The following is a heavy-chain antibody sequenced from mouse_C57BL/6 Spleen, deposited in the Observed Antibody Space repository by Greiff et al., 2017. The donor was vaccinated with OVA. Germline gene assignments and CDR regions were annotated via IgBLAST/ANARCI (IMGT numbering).Heavy chain of an antibody. J-gene: IGHJ2*01. V-gene: IGHV1-15*01. CDR3: TRSGNEGYYFDY. CDR2: IDPETGGT. D-gene: IGHD4-1*01. CDR1: GYTFTDYE. Sequence: QVHVKQSGAELVRPGPSVTLSCTASGYTFTDYEMHWVKQTPVHGLEWIGAIDPETGGTAYNQKFKGKAILTADKSTSTTYMELLSLTSEDAADYYCTRSGNEGYYFDYWGQGTTLTVSS.